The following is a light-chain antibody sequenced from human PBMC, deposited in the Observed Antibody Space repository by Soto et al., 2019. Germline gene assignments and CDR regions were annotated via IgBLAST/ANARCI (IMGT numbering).Light chain of an antibody. Sequence: EIVLTQSPGTLSLSPGEIATLSCRSSQSVSSRYLACYQQKPGQAPRLLIYGASSRATGIPDRFSGSGSGTVFPLTISRLEPEDFAVYYCQQYCSSAPLLTFGEGTKVASK. CDR1: QSVSSRY. CDR2: GAS. CDR3: QQYCSSAPLLT. V-gene: IGKV3-20*01. J-gene: IGKJ4*01.